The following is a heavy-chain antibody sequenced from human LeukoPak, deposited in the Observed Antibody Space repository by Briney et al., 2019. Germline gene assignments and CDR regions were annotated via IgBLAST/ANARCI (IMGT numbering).Heavy chain of an antibody. CDR1: GYSISSGYY. J-gene: IGHJ6*04. D-gene: IGHD3-10*01. V-gene: IGHV4-38-2*02. CDR2: IYHSAST. CDR3: ARGAKVLLWFGASMDV. Sequence: SETLSLTCTVSGYSISSGYYWGWIRQPPGTGLEWIGSIYHSASTYYNPSLKSRVTISVDTSKNQFSLKLSSVTAADTAVYYCARGAKVLLWFGASMDVWGKGTTVTISS.